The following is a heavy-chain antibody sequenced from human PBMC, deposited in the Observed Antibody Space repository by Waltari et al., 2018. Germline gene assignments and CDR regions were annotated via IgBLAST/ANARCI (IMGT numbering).Heavy chain of an antibody. CDR1: AHTFYRFP. CDR3: AKYTFSVMGNPYYFDS. Sequence: QVQLVESGGGVVQHGGSLRLSCAASAHTFYRFPILWVRKAPGKGLEWVAVILYHGSEKYYTESVKGRFTISRDNPKNTLYLQVNSLRVEDTAMYYCAKYTFSVMGNPYYFDSWGQGIHVTVSA. CDR2: ILYHGSEK. D-gene: IGHD3-16*01. J-gene: IGHJ4*02. V-gene: IGHV3-30*07.